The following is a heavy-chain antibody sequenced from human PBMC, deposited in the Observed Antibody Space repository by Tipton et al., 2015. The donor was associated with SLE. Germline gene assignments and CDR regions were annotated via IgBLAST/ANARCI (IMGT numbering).Heavy chain of an antibody. CDR3: ARATVRRFFDI. D-gene: IGHD4-11*01. J-gene: IGHJ3*02. CDR2: IYYSGST. V-gene: IGHV4-31*03. Sequence: LRLSCTVSGGSVSSGSYYWSWIRQPPGKGLEWIGYIYYSGSTYYNPSLKSRVTISVDTSKNQFSLKLSSVTAADTAVYYCARATVRRFFDIWGQGTMVTVSS. CDR1: GGSVSSGSYY.